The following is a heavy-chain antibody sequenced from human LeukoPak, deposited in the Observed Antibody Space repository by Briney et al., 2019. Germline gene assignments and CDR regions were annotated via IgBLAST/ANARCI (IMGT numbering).Heavy chain of an antibody. J-gene: IGHJ4*02. D-gene: IGHD4-11*01. CDR1: GYSITSGYY. Sequence: SETLSLTCAVSGYSITSGYYWAWIRQPPGKGLEWIGNIYHSGSTYYNASLKSRVTISVDTSRNQLSLKLSSVTAADTAVYYCARCYSNYFFDYWGQGTLVTVSS. CDR2: IYHSGST. CDR3: ARCYSNYFFDY. V-gene: IGHV4-38-2*01.